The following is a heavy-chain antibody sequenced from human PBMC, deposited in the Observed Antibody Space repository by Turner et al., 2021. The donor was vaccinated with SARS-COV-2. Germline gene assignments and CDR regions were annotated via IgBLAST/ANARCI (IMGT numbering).Heavy chain of an antibody. Sequence: EVQLVESGGGLVRSGGSLILSCSASGFTVSSNYMSWVRRVPGKGLEWVSIIYSGGRTYYADSVKGRFTISRDNSKNTLYLQMNSLRAEDTAVYYCASEQDSSGFVGMDVWGQGTTVTVSS. CDR1: GFTVSSNY. V-gene: IGHV3-66*01. D-gene: IGHD3-22*01. J-gene: IGHJ6*02. CDR2: IYSGGRT. CDR3: ASEQDSSGFVGMDV.